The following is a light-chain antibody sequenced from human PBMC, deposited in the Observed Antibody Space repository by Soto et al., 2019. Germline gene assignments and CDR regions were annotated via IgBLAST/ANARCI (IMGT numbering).Light chain of an antibody. CDR3: QQYGSSPQT. J-gene: IGKJ1*01. CDR2: GAS. CDR1: QSLSSNY. Sequence: IVLTQSPGTLSLSQGERATLSCRASQSLSSNYLAWYQQKPGQAPRLLIYGASGRATDIPDRFSGSGSGTDFALTISRLEPEDFAVYYCQQYGSSPQTFGQGTKVDIK. V-gene: IGKV3-20*01.